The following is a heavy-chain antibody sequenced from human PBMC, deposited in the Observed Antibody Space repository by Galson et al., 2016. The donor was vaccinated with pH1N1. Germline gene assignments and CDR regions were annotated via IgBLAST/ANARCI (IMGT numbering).Heavy chain of an antibody. D-gene: IGHD3-10*01. V-gene: IGHV4-34*01. CDR3: AKGYGSGSFSELEY. J-gene: IGHJ4*02. CDR1: GGSFSDSS. CDR2: INHSGSA. Sequence: LSLTCAVYGGSFSDSSWGWIRQPPGKGLEWIGEINHSGSASYNASLRSRVTISIDTSKNQFSLNLHSVTAADTAAYYCAKGYGSGSFSELEYWGQGTLVTVSS.